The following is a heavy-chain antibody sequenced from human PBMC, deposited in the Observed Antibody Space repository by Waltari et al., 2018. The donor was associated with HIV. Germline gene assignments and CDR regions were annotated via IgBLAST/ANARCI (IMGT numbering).Heavy chain of an antibody. J-gene: IGHJ6*02. D-gene: IGHD6-19*01. CDR3: ARDLGGSGWYDYYYGMDV. V-gene: IGHV3-48*03. CDR1: GFTFSNYE. Sequence: EVQLVESGGGLVQPGGSRSLSCAAPGFTFSNYEMNWFRQAPGKGLEGVSYISSSGNTIHYADSGKGRFTISRDNAKNSLYLQMNSLRAEDTAVYYCARDLGGSGWYDYYYGMDVWGQGTTVTVSS. CDR2: ISSSGNTI.